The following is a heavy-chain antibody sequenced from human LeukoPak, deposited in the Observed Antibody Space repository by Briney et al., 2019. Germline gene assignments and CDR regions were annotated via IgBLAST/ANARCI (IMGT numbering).Heavy chain of an antibody. J-gene: IGHJ2*01. Sequence: ASVKVSCKASGYTFTDYYIHWVRQAPGQGLEWVGYINPNSGATEYAQNFQGRVTMTRDTSISTANMELTRLGSDDTAVYYCARPQGPYYWYFDLWGRGTLVSVSS. CDR2: INPNSGAT. V-gene: IGHV1-2*02. CDR3: ARPQGPYYWYFDL. CDR1: GYTFTDYY.